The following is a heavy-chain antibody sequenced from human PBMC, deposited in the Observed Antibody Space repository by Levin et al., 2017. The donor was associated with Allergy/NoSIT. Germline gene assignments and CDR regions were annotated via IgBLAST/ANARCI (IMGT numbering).Heavy chain of an antibody. CDR2: ISYDGSNK. V-gene: IGHV3-30*18. CDR1: GFTFSSYG. D-gene: IGHD3-22*01. J-gene: IGHJ4*02. CDR3: AKLHRITMIVDTIDY. Sequence: GGSLRLSCAASGFTFSSYGMHWVRQAPGKGLEWVAVISYDGSNKYYADSVKGRFTISRDNSKNTLYLQMNSLRAEDTAVYYCAKLHRITMIVDTIDYWGQGTLVTVSS.